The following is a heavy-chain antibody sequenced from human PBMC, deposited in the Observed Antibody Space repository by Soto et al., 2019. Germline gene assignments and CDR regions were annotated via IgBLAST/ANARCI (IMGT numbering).Heavy chain of an antibody. J-gene: IGHJ4*02. CDR2: INHSGST. D-gene: IGHD6-13*01. CDR1: GGSFSGYY. V-gene: IGHV4-34*01. Sequence: SETLSLTCAVYGGSFSGYYWSWIRQPPGKGLEWIGEINHSGSTNYNPSLKSRVTISVDTSKNQFSLKLSSVTAADTAVYYCARRGIAAPSYYFDYWGQGTLVTVSS. CDR3: ARRGIAAPSYYFDY.